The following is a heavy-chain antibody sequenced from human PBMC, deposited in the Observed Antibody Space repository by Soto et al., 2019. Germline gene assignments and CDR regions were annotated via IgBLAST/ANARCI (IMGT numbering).Heavy chain of an antibody. D-gene: IGHD6-13*01. J-gene: IGHJ6*02. CDR2: IIPIFGTA. Sequence: SVKVSCKASGGTFSSYAISWVRQAPGQGLEWMGGIIPIFGTANYAQKFQGRATITADESTSTAYMELSSLRSEDTAVYYCARESSSWYTTYYYYYGMDVWGQGTTVTVSS. CDR3: ARESSSWYTTYYYYYGMDV. CDR1: GGTFSSYA. V-gene: IGHV1-69*13.